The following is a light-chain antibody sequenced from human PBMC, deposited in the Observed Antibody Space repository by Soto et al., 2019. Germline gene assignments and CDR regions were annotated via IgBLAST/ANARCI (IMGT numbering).Light chain of an antibody. CDR3: XQYHSYWT. J-gene: IGKJ1*01. V-gene: IGKV1-5*01. CDR2: DAS. CDR1: QNIRSR. Sequence: DFQMTQSPSTLSSSLGDSVTITCRASQNIRSRLAWFQQKPGKAPKLLIYDASSLESGVQQRFSGSGSGTEFTLTIRSLQTDDFSTYYCXQYHSYWTFGQGTKVDIK.